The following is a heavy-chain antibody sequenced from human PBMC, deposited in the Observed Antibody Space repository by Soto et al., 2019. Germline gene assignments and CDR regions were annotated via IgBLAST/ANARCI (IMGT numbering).Heavy chain of an antibody. CDR1: GDSISSSVW. D-gene: IGHD7-27*01. CDR3: ARKAWVRFDY. J-gene: IGHJ4*02. V-gene: IGHV4-4*02. CDR2: VFHTGNT. Sequence: SETLSLTCAVSGDSISSSVWWTWVRQPPGKGLEWIGEVFHTGNTNYNPSPESRVTMSVDKSTNEFSLKVTSVTAADTAIYYCARKAWVRFDYWGQGALVTVSS.